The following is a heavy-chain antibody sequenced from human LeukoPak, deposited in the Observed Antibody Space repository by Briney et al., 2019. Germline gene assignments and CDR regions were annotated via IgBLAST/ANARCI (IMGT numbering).Heavy chain of an antibody. CDR3: ARLGTKQSHSNRSLDY. Sequence: SETLSLTCAVSGGSISSSNWWSWVRQPPGEGLEWIGEIYHSGSTNYNPSLKSRVTISVDKSKNQFSLKLSSVTAADTAVYYCARLGTKQSHSNRSLDYWGQGTLVTVSS. J-gene: IGHJ4*02. D-gene: IGHD4-11*01. CDR1: GGSISSSNW. V-gene: IGHV4-4*02. CDR2: IYHSGST.